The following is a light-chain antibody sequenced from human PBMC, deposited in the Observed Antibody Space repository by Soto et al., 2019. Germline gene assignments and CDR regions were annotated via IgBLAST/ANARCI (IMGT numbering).Light chain of an antibody. CDR3: SSYVSYSTFVV. CDR1: SRDVGGYNY. V-gene: IGLV2-14*01. Sequence: LTQPASVSGSPGQSITISCTGTSRDVGGYNYVSWHQQHPGKAPKVIITEVSNRPSGVSNRFSGSKSGNTASLTISGLQAEDEADYYCSSYVSYSTFVVFGGGTKVTVL. J-gene: IGLJ2*01. CDR2: EVS.